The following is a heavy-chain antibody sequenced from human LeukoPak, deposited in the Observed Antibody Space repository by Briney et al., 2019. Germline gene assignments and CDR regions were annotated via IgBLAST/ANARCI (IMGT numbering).Heavy chain of an antibody. Sequence: GGSLRLSCAASGFTVSSNYMSWVRQAPGKGLEWVSVIYSGGSTYYADSVKGRFTISRDNSKNTLYLQMNSLRAEDTAVYYCASETGYSSGWAAPFWSQGTLVTVSS. J-gene: IGHJ4*02. D-gene: IGHD6-19*01. CDR2: IYSGGST. V-gene: IGHV3-66*02. CDR3: ASETGYSSGWAAPF. CDR1: GFTVSSNY.